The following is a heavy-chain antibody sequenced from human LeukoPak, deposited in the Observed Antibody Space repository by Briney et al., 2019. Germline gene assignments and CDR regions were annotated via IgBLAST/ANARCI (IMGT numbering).Heavy chain of an antibody. Sequence: GGSLRLSCAASGLTFSSYPISWVRQTPGKGLEWVSAITGGADSTYYADSVKGRFTISRDNSKNTLYLQMNSLRAEDTAVYYCAKDLGSGWYQPIDYWGQGTLVTVSS. CDR1: GLTFSSYP. V-gene: IGHV3-23*01. D-gene: IGHD6-19*01. CDR2: ITGGADST. CDR3: AKDLGSGWYQPIDY. J-gene: IGHJ4*02.